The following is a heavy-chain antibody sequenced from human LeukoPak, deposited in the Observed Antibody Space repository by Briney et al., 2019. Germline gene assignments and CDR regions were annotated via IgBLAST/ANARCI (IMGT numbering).Heavy chain of an antibody. CDR3: ATYRSPGLTSGAFEI. V-gene: IGHV1-8*01. J-gene: IGHJ3*02. Sequence: ASVKVSCKASGYSFTSHDIIWVRQATGQGLEWMGWMNPNSGNTAYAQKFQGRVTTTRDTSISTAYMELSSLTSEDTAVYYCATYRSPGLTSGAFEIWGQGTMVTVSS. D-gene: IGHD1-14*01. CDR1: GYSFTSHD. CDR2: MNPNSGNT.